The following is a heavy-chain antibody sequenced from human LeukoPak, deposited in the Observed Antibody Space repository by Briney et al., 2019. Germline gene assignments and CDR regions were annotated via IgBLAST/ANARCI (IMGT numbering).Heavy chain of an antibody. CDR1: GFTFSSFG. J-gene: IGHJ5*02. CDR2: IWYDASNK. V-gene: IGHV3-33*01. CDR3: VRGVGVSRFNYFDP. Sequence: GGSLRLSRAASGFTFSSFGMHWVRQAPGKGLEWVAVIWYDASNKYYADSVKGRFTISRDNSKNTLFLQMNSLRDDDTAVYYCVRGVGVSRFNYFDPWGQGTLVNVSS. D-gene: IGHD6-13*01.